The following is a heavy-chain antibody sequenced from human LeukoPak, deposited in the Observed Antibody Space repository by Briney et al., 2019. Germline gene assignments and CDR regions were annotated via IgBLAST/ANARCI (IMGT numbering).Heavy chain of an antibody. J-gene: IGHJ4*02. CDR3: AKDLGPGSVATSPGFDY. CDR2: ISWNSGSI. CDR1: GFTFDDYA. Sequence: QSGGSLRLSCAASGFTFDDYAMHWVRQAPGKGLEWVSGISWNSGSIGYADSVKGRFTISRDNAKTSLYLQMNSLRAEDTALYYCAKDLGPGSVATSPGFDYWGQGTLVTVSS. V-gene: IGHV3-9*01. D-gene: IGHD5-24*01.